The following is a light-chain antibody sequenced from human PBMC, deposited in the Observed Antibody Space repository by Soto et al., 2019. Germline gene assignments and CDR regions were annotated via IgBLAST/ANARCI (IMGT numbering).Light chain of an antibody. Sequence: QPVLTQPASVSGSPGQSITISCTGTSSDVGGYNYVSWYQQHPGKAPKLIISEVSNRPSGVSTRFSGSKSGNTASLTISGLQAEDEADYYCTSYTSTISHVLFGGGTQLTVL. CDR1: SSDVGGYNY. J-gene: IGLJ2*01. V-gene: IGLV2-14*03. CDR2: EVS. CDR3: TSYTSTISHVL.